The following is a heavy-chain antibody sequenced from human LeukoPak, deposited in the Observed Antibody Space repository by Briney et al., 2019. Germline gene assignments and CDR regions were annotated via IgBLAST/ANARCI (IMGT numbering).Heavy chain of an antibody. D-gene: IGHD5-18*01. Sequence: GGSLRLSCAASGFTFSRYWMSWVRQAPGKGLEWVANIKQDGSEKYYVDSVKGRFTISGDNAKNSLYLQMNSLRAEDTAVYYYARVMGDTAMVSSWFDPWGQGTLVTVSS. CDR1: GFTFSRYW. CDR2: IKQDGSEK. CDR3: ARVMGDTAMVSSWFDP. V-gene: IGHV3-7*01. J-gene: IGHJ5*02.